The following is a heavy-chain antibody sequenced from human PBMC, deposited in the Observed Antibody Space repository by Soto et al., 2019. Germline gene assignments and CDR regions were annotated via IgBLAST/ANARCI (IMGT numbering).Heavy chain of an antibody. J-gene: IGHJ2*01. CDR2: ITPMFGTA. Sequence: QVQLVQSGAEVKKPGSSVKVSCKASGGTFSRYAISWVRQAPGQGLEWMGGITPMFGTANYAQKFQGRVTITADESTSTVHMELRRLRSEDTAVYYCAQTLGSAVAGPGRFDLWGGGTLVIVSS. D-gene: IGHD6-19*01. V-gene: IGHV1-69*12. CDR3: AQTLGSAVAGPGRFDL. CDR1: GGTFSRYA.